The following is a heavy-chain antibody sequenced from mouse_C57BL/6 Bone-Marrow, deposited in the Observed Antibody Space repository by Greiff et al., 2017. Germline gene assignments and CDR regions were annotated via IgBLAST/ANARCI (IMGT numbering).Heavy chain of an antibody. CDR2: ISYDGSN. J-gene: IGHJ4*01. V-gene: IGHV3-6*01. CDR3: ARAYGSSPCYAMDY. Sequence: EVHLVESGPGLVKPSQSLSLTCSVTGYSITSGYYWNWIRQFPGNKLEWMGYISYDGSNNYNPSLKNRISITRDTSKNQFFLKLNSVTTEDTATYYCARAYGSSPCYAMDYWGQGTSVTVSS. CDR1: GYSITSGYY. D-gene: IGHD1-1*01.